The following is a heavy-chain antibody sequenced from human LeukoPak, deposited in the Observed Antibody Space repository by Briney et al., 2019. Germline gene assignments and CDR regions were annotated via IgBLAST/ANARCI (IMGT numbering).Heavy chain of an antibody. V-gene: IGHV5-51*01. J-gene: IGHJ5*02. D-gene: IGHD2-15*01. Sequence: LGESLKISCKGSGYSFTSYWIGWVRQMPGKVLEWMGIIYPGDSDTRYSPSFQGQVTISADKSISTAYLQWSSLKASDTAMYYCARGGTPYYNWFDPWGQGTLVTVSS. CDR3: ARGGTPYYNWFDP. CDR2: IYPGDSDT. CDR1: GYSFTSYW.